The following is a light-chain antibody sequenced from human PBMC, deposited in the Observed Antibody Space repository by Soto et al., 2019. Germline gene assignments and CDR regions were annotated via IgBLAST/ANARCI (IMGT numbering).Light chain of an antibody. CDR2: GAS. J-gene: IGKJ2*01. V-gene: IGKV3-20*01. CDR1: QSLSNSY. Sequence: EVVLTQSPGTLSLSPGESATLSCRASQSLSNSYLAGYQQKPGQAPRLLIYGASSRATGIPDRFSGSGSGTDFTLTISRLEPEDFAVYYCQQYGGSPPNTFGQGTKLEIK. CDR3: QQYGGSPPNT.